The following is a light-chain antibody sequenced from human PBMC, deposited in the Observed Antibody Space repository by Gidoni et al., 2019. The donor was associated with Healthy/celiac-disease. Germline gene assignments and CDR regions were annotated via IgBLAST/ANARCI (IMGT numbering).Light chain of an antibody. CDR3: QQRSNWPPT. V-gene: IGKV3-11*01. J-gene: IGKJ1*01. CDR1: QSVSSY. CDR2: AAS. Sequence: EIVLTQSPATLSLSPAERATLSCRVSQSVSSYLAWYQQKPGQATRLLIYAASNRATGIPARFSGSGSGTDFTLTISSLEPEDFAVYYCQQRSNWPPTFGQGTKVEIK.